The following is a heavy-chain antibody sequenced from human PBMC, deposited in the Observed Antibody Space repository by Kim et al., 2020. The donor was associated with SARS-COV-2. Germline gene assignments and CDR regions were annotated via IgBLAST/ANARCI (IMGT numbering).Heavy chain of an antibody. J-gene: IGHJ6*02. CDR1: GFTFSSYW. CDR3: ARDVWGSPLGIYYYYYYGMDV. D-gene: IGHD3-16*01. Sequence: GGSLRLSCAASGFTFSSYWMHWVRQAPGKGLVWVSRINSDGSSTSYADSVKGRFTISRDNAKNTLYLQMNSLRAEDTAVYYCARDVWGSPLGIYYYYYYGMDVWGQGTTVTVSS. V-gene: IGHV3-74*01. CDR2: INSDGSST.